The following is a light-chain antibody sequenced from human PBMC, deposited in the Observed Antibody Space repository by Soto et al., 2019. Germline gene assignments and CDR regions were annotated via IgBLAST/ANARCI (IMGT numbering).Light chain of an antibody. CDR3: CSYAYSTTFV. Sequence: SALTQPASVSGSPGQSITISCTGSSSDVGGFNFVSWYQQHPGKAPKLLIYEVIKRPSGVSSRFSASKSGNTASLTISGLQAEDEADYYCCSYAYSTTFVFGTGTKVTVL. CDR2: EVI. V-gene: IGLV2-23*02. J-gene: IGLJ1*01. CDR1: SSDVGGFNF.